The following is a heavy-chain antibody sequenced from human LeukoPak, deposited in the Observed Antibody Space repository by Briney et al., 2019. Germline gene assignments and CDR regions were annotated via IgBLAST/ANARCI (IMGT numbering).Heavy chain of an antibody. V-gene: IGHV5-51*01. Sequence: GESLKISCKGSGYSFNSYWIIWVRQMPGKGLECVGIIYPDDSHTRYSPSFQGQVTISVDKSISTAYLQWSSLKASDTATYYCARPRLPRYYDFWSGYLYPFDYWGQGTLVTVSS. CDR2: IYPDDSHT. CDR3: ARPRLPRYYDFWSGYLYPFDY. CDR1: GYSFNSYW. D-gene: IGHD3-3*01. J-gene: IGHJ4*02.